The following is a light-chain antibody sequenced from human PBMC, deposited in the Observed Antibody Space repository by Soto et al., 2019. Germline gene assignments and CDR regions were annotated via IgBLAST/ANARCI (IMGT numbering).Light chain of an antibody. CDR3: QQYNDWPLT. J-gene: IGKJ4*01. CDR1: QSVDSN. CDR2: GAS. V-gene: IGKV3D-15*01. Sequence: EIVISHPPSTPSVSASAETTLSPRASQSVDSNLAWYQQKPGQTPRLLMYGASTRPTGIPARFSGSGSGTEFTLTIISLQSEDSAVYYCQQYNDWPLTFGGGTKV.